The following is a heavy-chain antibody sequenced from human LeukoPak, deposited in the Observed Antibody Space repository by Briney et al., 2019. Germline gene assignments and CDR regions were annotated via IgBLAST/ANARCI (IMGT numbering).Heavy chain of an antibody. CDR1: GGSISSYS. J-gene: IGHJ6*02. Sequence: SETLSLTCTVSGGSISSYSCTWIRQSPGKGLEWIGYIYYSGSTNYNPSLKSRVTISVDTSKNQFSLKLSSVTAADTAVYYCARKGYSYGYMGYYYGMDVWGQGTTVTVSS. V-gene: IGHV4-59*01. D-gene: IGHD5-18*01. CDR2: IYYSGST. CDR3: ARKGYSYGYMGYYYGMDV.